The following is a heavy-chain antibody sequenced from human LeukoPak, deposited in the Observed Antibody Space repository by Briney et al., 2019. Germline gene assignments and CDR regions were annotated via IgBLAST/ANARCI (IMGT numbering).Heavy chain of an antibody. J-gene: IGHJ3*02. D-gene: IGHD3-10*01. V-gene: IGHV3-66*04. CDR2: IYSCGST. CDR1: GFTISTNY. CDR3: ARLWLGYAFDI. Sequence: PGRSLRLSCAASGFTISTNYMSWVRQAPGKGLEWVSVIYSCGSTYYEDSVKGRFTISRDNSKNTLYLHMNSLRAEDTAVYYCARLWLGYAFDIWGQGTMVTVSS.